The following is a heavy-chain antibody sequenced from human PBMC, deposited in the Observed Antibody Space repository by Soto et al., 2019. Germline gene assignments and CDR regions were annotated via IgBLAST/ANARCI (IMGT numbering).Heavy chain of an antibody. CDR2: ITSSGSKT. D-gene: IGHD2-8*01. V-gene: IGHV3-23*01. J-gene: IGHJ4*02. CDR1: GFTFRNSP. CDR3: ARNVVDRGVES. Sequence: EVQVLESGGGLVQPGDSLRLSCAASGFTFRNSPMTWVRQAPGQGLEYVSSITSSGSKTHYADSVKGRFTISRDNSKNTLYLQMNSLRVEDTAIYYCARNVVDRGVESWGQGTLVTVSS.